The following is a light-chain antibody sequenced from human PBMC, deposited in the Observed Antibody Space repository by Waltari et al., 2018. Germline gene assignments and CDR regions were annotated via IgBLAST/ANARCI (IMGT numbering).Light chain of an antibody. V-gene: IGKV3-15*01. CDR1: QSVGSN. CDR3: QQYNLWPPYT. Sequence: ELVMTQSPATLSVSPGERATLSCRASQSVGSNLAWYQQKPGQAPRLLIYGASTRATAIPARFSGSGSGTEFTLTISSLQSEDFAVYYCQQYNLWPPYTFGQGTKLEIK. J-gene: IGKJ2*01. CDR2: GAS.